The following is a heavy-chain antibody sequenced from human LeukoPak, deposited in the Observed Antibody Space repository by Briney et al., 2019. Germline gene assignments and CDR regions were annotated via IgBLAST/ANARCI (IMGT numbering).Heavy chain of an antibody. V-gene: IGHV3-21*01. CDR2: ISSSGSYI. J-gene: IGHJ5*02. CDR3: ARDLGGREVWFGEPRVHFDP. Sequence: GGSLRLSCAASGFTFSGYSMNWVRQAPGKGLEWISFISSSGSYIYYADAVKGRFTISRDNAKNSLYLQMNSLRAEDTAVYYCARDLGGREVWFGEPRVHFDPWGQGTLVTVSS. CDR1: GFTFSGYS. D-gene: IGHD3-10*01.